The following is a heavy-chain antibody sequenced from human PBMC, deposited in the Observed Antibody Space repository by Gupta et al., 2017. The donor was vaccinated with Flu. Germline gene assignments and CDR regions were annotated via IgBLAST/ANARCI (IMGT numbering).Heavy chain of an antibody. J-gene: IGHJ4*02. V-gene: IGHV3-7*01. CDR2: INQDGNRK. D-gene: IGHD1-26*01. CDR3: AREPDPIEGVNFDS. Sequence: SGDWMNWVRQAPGKGLEWVANINQDGNRKNYVDSVKGRFTISRDNAKNSLYLQMNSLRVEDTAVYYCAREPDPIEGVNFDSWGQGTLVTVSS. CDR1: SGDW.